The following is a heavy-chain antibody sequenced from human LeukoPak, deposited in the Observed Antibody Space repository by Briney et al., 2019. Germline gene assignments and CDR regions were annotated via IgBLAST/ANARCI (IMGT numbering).Heavy chain of an antibody. D-gene: IGHD3-22*01. CDR1: GGSISSGDYY. V-gene: IGHV4-61*02. CDR3: ARFPSYYADGSSTNAFDI. Sequence: NPSETLSLTCTVSGGSISSGDYYWNWIRQPAGKGLEWIGRLLGSGSTDYNPSLKSRVTMSVDTSKNQFSLKLISVTAADTAVYYCARFPSYYADGSSTNAFDIWGQGTMVTVSS. CDR2: LLGSGST. J-gene: IGHJ3*02.